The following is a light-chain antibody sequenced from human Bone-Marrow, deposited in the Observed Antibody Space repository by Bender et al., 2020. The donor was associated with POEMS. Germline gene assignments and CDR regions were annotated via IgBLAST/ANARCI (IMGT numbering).Light chain of an antibody. CDR1: SSDVGTYNL. V-gene: IGLV2-23*02. CDR2: EVS. CDR3: CSYAGNSAWV. J-gene: IGLJ3*02. Sequence: QSALTQPASVSGSPGQSITISCTGGSSDVGTYNLVSWYQQHPGKAPKLMIYEVSERPSGVSNRFSGSKSANTASLTISGLQAEDEADYYCCSYAGNSAWVFGGGTKLTVL.